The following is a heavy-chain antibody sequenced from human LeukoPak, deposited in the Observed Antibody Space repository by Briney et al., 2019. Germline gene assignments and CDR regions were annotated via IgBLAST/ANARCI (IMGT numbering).Heavy chain of an antibody. J-gene: IGHJ4*02. Sequence: PSETLSLTCTVSGGSISSSSYYWGWIRQPPGKGLEWIGSIYYSGSTNYNPSLKSRVTISVDMSKNQFSLKLSSVTAADTAVYYCARDGAYGDYFDYWGQGTLVTVSS. CDR1: GGSISSSSYY. V-gene: IGHV4-39*07. D-gene: IGHD4-17*01. CDR3: ARDGAYGDYFDY. CDR2: IYYSGST.